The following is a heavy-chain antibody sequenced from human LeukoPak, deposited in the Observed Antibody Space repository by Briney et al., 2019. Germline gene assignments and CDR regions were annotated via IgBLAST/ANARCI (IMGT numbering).Heavy chain of an antibody. CDR2: IKQDGSEK. CDR1: GFSFSSYW. Sequence: GGSLRLSCAASGFSFSSYWMTWVRQAPGKGLEWVANIKQDGSEKFYVDSVKGRFTISRDNAHNSLFLQMNSLRAEDTALYYCARDDGWIQFNFWGQGTLVTVSS. J-gene: IGHJ4*02. CDR3: ARDDGWIQFNF. D-gene: IGHD5-18*01. V-gene: IGHV3-7*03.